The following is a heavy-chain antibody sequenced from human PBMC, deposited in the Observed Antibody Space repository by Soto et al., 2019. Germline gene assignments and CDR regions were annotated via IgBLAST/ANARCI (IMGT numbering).Heavy chain of an antibody. Sequence: PGGSLRLSCAASGFTFSSYAMSWVRQAPGKGLEWVSAISGSGGSTYYADSVKGRFTISRDNSKNTLYLQMNSLRAEDTAVYYCAKDNGVVAAGIRWFDPWGQGTLVTVSS. CDR1: GFTFSSYA. D-gene: IGHD6-13*01. CDR2: ISGSGGST. V-gene: IGHV3-23*01. CDR3: AKDNGVVAAGIRWFDP. J-gene: IGHJ5*02.